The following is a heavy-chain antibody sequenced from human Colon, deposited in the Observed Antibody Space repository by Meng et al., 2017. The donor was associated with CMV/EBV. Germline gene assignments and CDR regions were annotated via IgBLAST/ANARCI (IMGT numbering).Heavy chain of an antibody. CDR2: MNPRSGDT. J-gene: IGHJ4*02. D-gene: IGHD4/OR15-4a*01. V-gene: IGHV1-8*01. Sequence: SGKVSCQASGYTFTSYDINWVRQTTGQGLEWVGWMNPRSGDTDYAQKFQGRVTMTRDTSLSTAYMELRSLTSEDTAVYYCARLTSGGYWGQGTLVTVSS. CDR3: ARLTSGGY. CDR1: GYTFTSYD.